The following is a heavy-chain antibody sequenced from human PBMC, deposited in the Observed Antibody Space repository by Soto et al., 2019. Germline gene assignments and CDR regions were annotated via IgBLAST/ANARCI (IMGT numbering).Heavy chain of an antibody. CDR2: VNHSGEA. J-gene: IGHJ5*02. V-gene: IGHV4-34*02. Sequence: QVELQQWGAGLLKPSETLSLTCGVYGGSFRNYYWIWVRQPPGKGLEWMGEVNHSGEATSNPSLQSRITISLDTSNNQCSLKMTSVTAAETAMYFCTRAEQFPRPWFDPWGQGTQVTVSS. D-gene: IGHD6-19*01. CDR1: GGSFRNYY. CDR3: TRAEQFPRPWFDP.